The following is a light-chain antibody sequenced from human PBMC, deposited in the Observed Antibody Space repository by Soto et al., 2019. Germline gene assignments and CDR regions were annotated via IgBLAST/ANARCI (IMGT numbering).Light chain of an antibody. CDR1: QSISIY. V-gene: IGKV1-39*01. CDR3: QQSYTSLALT. Sequence: DIQLTQSPSSLSASVGDRVTITCRASQSISIYLNWYQHKPGRAPKLLIFGAATLHTGVPPRFSGRGSVTNFTLTITSLQPEDFATYYCQQSYTSLALTFGGGTKVEI. CDR2: GAA. J-gene: IGKJ4*01.